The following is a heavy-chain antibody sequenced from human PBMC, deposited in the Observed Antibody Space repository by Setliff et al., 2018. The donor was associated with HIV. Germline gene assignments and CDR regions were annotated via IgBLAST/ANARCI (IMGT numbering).Heavy chain of an antibody. D-gene: IGHD6-19*01. V-gene: IGHV3-48*03. J-gene: IGHJ4*02. Sequence: GESLKISCVASGFTFSNYDMIWVRQAPGKGLEWISYISSSGSPIYHADSVEGRFTTSRDNAKNSLYLLMDSLGVEDTAVYYCATGSYSSVWYGFDYWGQGTLVTVSS. CDR1: GFTFSNYD. CDR2: ISSSGSPI. CDR3: ATGSYSSVWYGFDY.